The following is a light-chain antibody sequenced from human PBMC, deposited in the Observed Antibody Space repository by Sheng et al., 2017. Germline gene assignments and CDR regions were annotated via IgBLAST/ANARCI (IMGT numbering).Light chain of an antibody. CDR2: AAS. Sequence: EIVLTQSPATLSLSPGERATLSCRASQSVSSYLAWYQQKPGQAPRLLIYAASTRATGIPARFSGGGSGTEFTLTISSLQSEDFATYYCQQLNSYPYTFGQGTKLEIK. J-gene: IGKJ2*01. CDR1: QSVSSY. CDR3: QQLNSYPYT. V-gene: IGKV3-15*01.